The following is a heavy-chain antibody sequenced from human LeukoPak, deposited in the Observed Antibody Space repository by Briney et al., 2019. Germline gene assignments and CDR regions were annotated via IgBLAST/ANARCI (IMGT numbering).Heavy chain of an antibody. CDR2: ISWNSGSI. V-gene: IGHV3-9*01. CDR1: GFTFDDYA. J-gene: IGHJ4*02. CDR3: AKVEGAAAGYYFDY. Sequence: PGRSLRLSCAASGFTFDDYAMHWVRQAPGKGLEWVSGISWNSGSIGYADSVKGRFTTSRDNAKNSLYLQMNSLRAEDTALHYCAKVEGAAAGYYFDYWGQGTLVTVSS. D-gene: IGHD6-13*01.